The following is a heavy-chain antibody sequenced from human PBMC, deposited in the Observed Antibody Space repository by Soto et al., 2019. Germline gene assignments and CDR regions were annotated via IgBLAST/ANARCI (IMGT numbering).Heavy chain of an antibody. CDR1: GGTFSSYT. CDR3: ARSRLDDSSGYYLY. V-gene: IGHV1-69*02. D-gene: IGHD3-22*01. Sequence: GASVKVSCKASGGTFSSYTISWVRQAPGQGLEWMGRIIPILGIANYAQKFQGRVTITADKSTSTAYMELSSLGSEDTAVYYCARSRLDDSSGYYLYWGQGTLVTVSS. J-gene: IGHJ4*02. CDR2: IIPILGIA.